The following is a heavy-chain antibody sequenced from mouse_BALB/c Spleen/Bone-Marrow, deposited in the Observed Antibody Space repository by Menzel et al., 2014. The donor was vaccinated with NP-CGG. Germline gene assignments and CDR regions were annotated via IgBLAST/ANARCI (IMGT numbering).Heavy chain of an antibody. V-gene: IGHV1-9*01. J-gene: IGHJ2*01. CDR2: ILPGSQNT. Sequence: VHLVESGAELMKPGASVKISCKATAYTLNIYWIEWVKQRPGHGLEWIGEILPGSQNTRYNENFKDKATFTEDTSSNTAYMQLSILTSEHSAVYYCSRVYGYQYYFDYWCQGTTLTVSS. D-gene: IGHD2-2*01. CDR3: SRVYGYQYYFDY. CDR1: AYTLNIYW.